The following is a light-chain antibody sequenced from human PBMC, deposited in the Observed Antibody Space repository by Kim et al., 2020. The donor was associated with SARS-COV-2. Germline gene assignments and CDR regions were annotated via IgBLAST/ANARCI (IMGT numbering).Light chain of an antibody. CDR3: RAWDRGGV. V-gene: IGLV3-1*01. J-gene: IGLJ2*01. CDR1: KLGDKY. CDR2: QDS. Sequence: SYELTQPPSVSVSPGQTASITCSGDKLGDKYACWYQQKPGKSPVLVIYQDSKRPSGIPERSLGSNSGNTATLTISGTQARDEADYYCRAWDRGGVFG.